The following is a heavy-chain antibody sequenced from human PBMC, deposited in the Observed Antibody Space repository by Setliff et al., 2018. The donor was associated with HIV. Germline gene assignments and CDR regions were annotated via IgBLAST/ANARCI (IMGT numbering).Heavy chain of an antibody. J-gene: IGHJ6*03. CDR2: IFINGQT. D-gene: IGHD5-18*01. CDR1: GDSLNSYY. V-gene: IGHV4-4*07. Sequence: PSETLSLTCSVSGDSLNSYYWSWIRQSGGQELEWIGRIFINGQTNYNPSLKSRLTMTVDKSKNQFSLRLKSVTAADSAVYYCARERRWLQDYYYYIDVWGNGTTVTVSS. CDR3: ARERRWLQDYYYYIDV.